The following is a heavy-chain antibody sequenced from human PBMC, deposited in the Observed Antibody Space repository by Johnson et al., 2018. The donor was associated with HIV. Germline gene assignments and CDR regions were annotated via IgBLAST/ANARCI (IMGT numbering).Heavy chain of an antibody. CDR2: INWNGGST. V-gene: IGHV3-20*04. D-gene: IGHD5-18*01. Sequence: VQLVESGGGVVRPGGSLRLSCAASGFTFDDYGMSWVRQVPGKGLEWVSGINWNGGSTGYADSVKGRFTISRDNAKNSLYLVMNSLRAEDTALYYCARAGGYSYGAPYDAFDIWGQGTMVTVSS. CDR3: ARAGGYSYGAPYDAFDI. CDR1: GFTFDDYG. J-gene: IGHJ3*02.